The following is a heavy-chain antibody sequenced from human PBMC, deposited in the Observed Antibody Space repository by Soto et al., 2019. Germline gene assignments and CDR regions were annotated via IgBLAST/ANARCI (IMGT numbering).Heavy chain of an antibody. Sequence: QVQLMQSGAEVREPGASVKVSCKASGYTFTSYGINWVRQATGQGLEWMGWMNPININTGFAQKFQGRLTMTTNTSKSTASMELRGLTSEDTAVYYRARGGDLHLGELCEFWGQRALVTVSS. V-gene: IGHV1-8*01. CDR1: GYTFTSYG. CDR3: ARGGDLHLGELCEF. D-gene: IGHD3-16*01. J-gene: IGHJ4*02. CDR2: MNPININT.